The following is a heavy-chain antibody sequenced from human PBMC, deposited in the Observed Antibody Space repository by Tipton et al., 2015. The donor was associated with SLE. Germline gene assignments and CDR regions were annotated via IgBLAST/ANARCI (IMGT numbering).Heavy chain of an antibody. V-gene: IGHV4-61*09. D-gene: IGHD2-2*01. J-gene: IGHJ4*02. CDR1: GGSISSGIYY. CDR2: IYTRGST. CDR3: ARDKAYPGSPGDY. Sequence: TLSLTCTVSGGSISSGIYYWGWIRQPAGKGREWIGHIYTRGSTNYKPSLKSRGTISVDTSKNQFSLKLSSVTAADTAVYYCARDKAYPGSPGDYWGQGTLVTVSS.